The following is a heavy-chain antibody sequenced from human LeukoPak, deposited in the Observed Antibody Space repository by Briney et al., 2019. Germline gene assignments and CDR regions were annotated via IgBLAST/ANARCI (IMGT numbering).Heavy chain of an antibody. D-gene: IGHD5-12*01. Sequence: PGRSLRLSCAASGFTFSSYAMHWVRQAPGKGLEWVAVISYDGSNIYYADSVKGRFTISRDNSKNTLYLQLNNLRAEDTAVYYRARDVVATHYFHSTHPVRFDYWGQGTLVTVSS. CDR1: GFTFSSYA. CDR3: ARDVVATHYFHSTHPVRFDY. J-gene: IGHJ4*02. CDR2: ISYDGSNI. V-gene: IGHV3-30*14.